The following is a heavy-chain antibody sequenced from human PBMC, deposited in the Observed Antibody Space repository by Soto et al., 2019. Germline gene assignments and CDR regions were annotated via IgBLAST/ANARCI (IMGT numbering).Heavy chain of an antibody. D-gene: IGHD2-2*01. CDR2: INSDGSST. CDR3: AKEVTSSIYNCFDP. V-gene: IGHV3-74*01. J-gene: IGHJ5*02. CDR1: GFTFSSYW. Sequence: GGSLRLSCAASGFTFSSYWMHWVCQAPGKGLVWVSRINSDGSSTSYADSVKGRFTISRDNAKNTLYLQMNSLRAEDTAVYYCAKEVTSSIYNCFDPWGQGTLVTVSS.